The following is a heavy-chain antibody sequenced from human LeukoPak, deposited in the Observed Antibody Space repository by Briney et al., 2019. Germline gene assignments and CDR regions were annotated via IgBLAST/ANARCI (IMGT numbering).Heavy chain of an antibody. J-gene: IGHJ4*02. Sequence: PSETLSLTCTVSGGSLSSYYWSWIRQPAGKGLEWIGRIYPSGYTNHNPSLKSRVTMSVDTSKNQFSLKLSSETAADTAVFYCARLRTGGQYYFDYWGQGTLVTVSS. V-gene: IGHV4-4*07. D-gene: IGHD3-16*01. CDR2: IYPSGYT. CDR3: ARLRTGGQYYFDY. CDR1: GGSLSSYY.